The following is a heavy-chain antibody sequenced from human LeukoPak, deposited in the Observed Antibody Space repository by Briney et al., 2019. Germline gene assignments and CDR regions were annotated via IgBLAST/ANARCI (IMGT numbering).Heavy chain of an antibody. Sequence: PGGSLILSCAASGFTFSGSPILWVRQASGKGLEWVGRIRSKADNYATAYAASVQGRCTISRDDPKSAAYLQLNSLKTEDTAVYYCTQSNYWGQGALVTVSS. CDR2: IRSKADNYAT. J-gene: IGHJ4*02. CDR1: GFTFSGSP. V-gene: IGHV3-73*01. CDR3: TQSNY.